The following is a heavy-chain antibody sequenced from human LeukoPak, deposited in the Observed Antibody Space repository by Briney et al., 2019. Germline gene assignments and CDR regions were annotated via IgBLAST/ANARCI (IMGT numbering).Heavy chain of an antibody. CDR1: GNTFTSYD. V-gene: IGHV1-8*01. D-gene: IGHD2-2*01. J-gene: IGHJ4*02. Sequence: ASVKVSCKASGNTFTSYDVNWVRQATGQGLEWMGYMNPSSGKTGYAQNFQGRLTMTWDTSISTAYMELSSLRSDDTAVYYCAREFRHQPYWGQGTLVTVSS. CDR3: AREFRHQPY. CDR2: MNPSSGKT.